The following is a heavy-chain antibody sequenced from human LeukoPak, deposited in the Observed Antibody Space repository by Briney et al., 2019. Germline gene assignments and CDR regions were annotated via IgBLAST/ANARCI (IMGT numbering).Heavy chain of an antibody. CDR3: AQSRITGTTDWFDP. Sequence: PGESLMISCQGSGYRFTSYWISWGRQLPGKGLEWMGRIDPSDSYTNYSPSFQGHVTISADKSISTAYLQWSSLKASDNAMYYCAQSRITGTTDWFDPWGQGTLVTVSS. CDR2: IDPSDSYT. V-gene: IGHV5-10-1*01. CDR1: GYRFTSYW. D-gene: IGHD1-7*01. J-gene: IGHJ5*02.